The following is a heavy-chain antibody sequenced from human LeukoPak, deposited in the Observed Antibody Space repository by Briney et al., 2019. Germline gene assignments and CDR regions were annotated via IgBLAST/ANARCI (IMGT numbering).Heavy chain of an antibody. CDR2: ISSSSSTI. J-gene: IGHJ5*02. D-gene: IGHD3-9*01. CDR3: ARALRYFDWLSTSPEYNWFDP. V-gene: IGHV3-48*01. Sequence: PGGSLRPSCAASGFTFSSYSMNWVRQAPGKGLEWVSYISSSSSTIYYADSVKGRFTISRDNAKNSLYLQMNSLRAEDTAVYYCARALRYFDWLSTSPEYNWFDPWGQGTLVTVSS. CDR1: GFTFSSYS.